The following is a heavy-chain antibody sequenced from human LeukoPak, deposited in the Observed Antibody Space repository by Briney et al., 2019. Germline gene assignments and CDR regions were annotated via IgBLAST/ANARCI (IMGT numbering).Heavy chain of an antibody. D-gene: IGHD3-10*01. CDR1: GETFTMYY. Sequence: VRDSFKASGETFTMYYMHWVGQAPGQGRERMGLINPMGGTRPYAQKFQRRATMPRDPSTSNIYMELISLRSEDTAVYYCARALAPYGSGSYAFVYWGQGTLVTVSS. CDR3: ARALAPYGSGSYAFVY. J-gene: IGHJ4*02. CDR2: INPMGGTR. V-gene: IGHV1-46*01.